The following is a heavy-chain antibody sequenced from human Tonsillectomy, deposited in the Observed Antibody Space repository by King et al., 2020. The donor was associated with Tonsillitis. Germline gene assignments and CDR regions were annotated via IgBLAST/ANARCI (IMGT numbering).Heavy chain of an antibody. D-gene: IGHD3-16*02. Sequence: QLVQSGTEVKKPGASVKVSCKTSGYSFTSYAISWVRQAPGQGLEWMGWISAHNGDTNYAQRVQGRVTLTTDSSTSTAHLELRSLRSDDTAVYYCARDPPDVWGSFRSLDYWGQGTLVTVSS. CDR3: ARDPPDVWGSFRSLDY. V-gene: IGHV1-18*01. CDR1: GYSFTSYA. J-gene: IGHJ4*02. CDR2: ISAHNGDT.